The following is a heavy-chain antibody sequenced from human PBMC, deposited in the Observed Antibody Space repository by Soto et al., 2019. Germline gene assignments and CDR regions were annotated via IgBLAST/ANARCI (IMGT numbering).Heavy chain of an antibody. V-gene: IGHV3-15*07. CDR1: GFTFNNAW. CDR2: IKSTTDAGIT. D-gene: IGHD4-17*01. CDR3: TTDLQPDYDYDRDFDP. Sequence: EVQLVESGGGLVKPGGSLRLSCAASGFTFNNAWMNWVRQAPGKGLEWVGRIKSTTDAGITDYAVPVNDRFTISRDDSKNTLYLQMNSLNTEGTAVYYCTTDLQPDYDYDRDFDPWGQGTLVTVSS. J-gene: IGHJ5*02.